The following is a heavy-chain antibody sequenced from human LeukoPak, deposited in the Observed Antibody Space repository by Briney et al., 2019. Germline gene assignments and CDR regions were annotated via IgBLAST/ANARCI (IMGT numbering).Heavy chain of an antibody. CDR1: GYSFTSYW. D-gene: IGHD3-3*01. J-gene: IGHJ4*02. V-gene: IGHV5-51*01. CDR2: IYPGDSDT. CDR3: ARRTIFGVVSKEYYFDY. Sequence: GESLKISCKGSGYSFTSYWIGWVRQMPGKGLEWMGIIYPGDSDTRYSPSFQGQVTISADKSISTAYLQWSSLKASDTAMYYCARRTIFGVVSKEYYFDYWGQGTLVTVSS.